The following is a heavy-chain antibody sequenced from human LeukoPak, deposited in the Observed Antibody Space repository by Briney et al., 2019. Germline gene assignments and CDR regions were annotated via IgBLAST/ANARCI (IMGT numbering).Heavy chain of an antibody. CDR2: IYYSGST. J-gene: IGHJ4*02. CDR1: GGSISSYY. V-gene: IGHV4-59*12. D-gene: IGHD5-12*01. Sequence: PSETLSLTCTVSGGSISSYYWSWIRQPPGKGLEWIGYIYYSGSTNYNPSLKSRVTISVDTSKNQFSLKLSSVTAADTAVYYCARAYSGYDFDYWGQGTLVTVSS. CDR3: ARAYSGYDFDY.